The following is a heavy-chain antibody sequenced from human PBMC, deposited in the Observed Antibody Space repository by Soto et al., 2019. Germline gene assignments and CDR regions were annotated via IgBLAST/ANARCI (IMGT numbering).Heavy chain of an antibody. Sequence: ETLSRSCPVSGGSISSGGHYWSWIRQHPGKGLEWIGYIYYSGNTYYNPSLKSRVLMSIDTSKNQFSLRLSSVTAADTAVYYCARDYFGSGSYYTKGNWFDPWGQGALVTVSS. CDR3: ARDYFGSGSYYTKGNWFDP. D-gene: IGHD3-10*01. CDR1: GGSISSGGHY. V-gene: IGHV4-31*03. CDR2: IYYSGNT. J-gene: IGHJ5*02.